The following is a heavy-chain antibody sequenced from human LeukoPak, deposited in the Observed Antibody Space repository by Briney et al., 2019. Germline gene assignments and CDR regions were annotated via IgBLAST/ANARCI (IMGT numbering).Heavy chain of an antibody. J-gene: IGHJ4*02. CDR2: IYNSGSA. Sequence: PSQTLSLTCTVSGASISSGGYFWSWIRQHPGKGLEWIGYIYNSGSAYYNPSLKSRVIISVDTSKNQFSLKLSSVTAADTAVYHCASRTSGKHYFESWGQGTLVTVSS. CDR1: GASISSGGYF. V-gene: IGHV4-31*03. CDR3: ASRTSGKHYFES. D-gene: IGHD1-26*01.